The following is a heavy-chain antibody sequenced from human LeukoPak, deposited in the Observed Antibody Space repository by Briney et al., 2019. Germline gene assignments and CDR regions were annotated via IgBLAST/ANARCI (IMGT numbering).Heavy chain of an antibody. D-gene: IGHD3-3*02. J-gene: IGHJ4*02. CDR3: ASRGVLGSDY. Sequence: IYHTGSTNYNPSLKSRVTISVDTSKNQFSLKLSSVTAADTAVYYCASRGVLGSDYWGQGTLVTVSS. V-gene: IGHV4-59*01. CDR2: IYHTGST.